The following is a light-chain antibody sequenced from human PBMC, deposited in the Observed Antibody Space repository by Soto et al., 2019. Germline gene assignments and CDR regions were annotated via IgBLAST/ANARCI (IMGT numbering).Light chain of an antibody. CDR2: DAS. J-gene: IGKJ3*01. Sequence: DIHMTQSPSTLSASVGDRVTITCRASQSVSYWFAWYQQKPGKAPKLLIHDASTLESGVPSRFRGGGSGKEFTLTISGLQPDDFATYYCQQYGFSFGPGTKVEMK. V-gene: IGKV1-5*01. CDR3: QQYGFS. CDR1: QSVSYW.